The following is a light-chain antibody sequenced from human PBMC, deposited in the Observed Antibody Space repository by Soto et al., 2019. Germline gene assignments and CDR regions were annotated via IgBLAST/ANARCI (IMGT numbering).Light chain of an antibody. J-gene: IGKJ1*01. Sequence: EIGMTQSPATLSVSPGERATLSCRASQSVSSNLAWYQQKPGQAPMLLIYGASTKATGIPARFSGSGSGTEFTLTISSLQSEDCAVYYCQQYNNWPPWTFGQGTKVEIK. CDR3: QQYNNWPPWT. V-gene: IGKV3-15*01. CDR2: GAS. CDR1: QSVSSN.